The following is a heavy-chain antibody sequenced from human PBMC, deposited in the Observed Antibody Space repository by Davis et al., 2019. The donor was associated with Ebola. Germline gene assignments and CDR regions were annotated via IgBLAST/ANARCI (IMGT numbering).Heavy chain of an antibody. CDR2: ISGSATST. D-gene: IGHD3-9*01. J-gene: IGHJ4*02. CDR3: ARDAFSLSRYDTEDH. V-gene: IGHV3-48*03. Sequence: GGSLRLSCAASGFTFYRYEMNWVRQAPGKGLEWVSYISGSATSTFYADSVKGRFTISRDNARDSRYLQMDSLRVEDTAIYYCARDAFSLSRYDTEDHWGQGTLVTVSS. CDR1: GFTFYRYE.